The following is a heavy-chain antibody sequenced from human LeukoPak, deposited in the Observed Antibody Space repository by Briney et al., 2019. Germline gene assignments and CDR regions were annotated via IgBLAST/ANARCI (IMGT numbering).Heavy chain of an antibody. Sequence: LXLTXTVSGGSISSGDYYWSWLRQPRGKGREGIGYIYYSGSTYYNPSLKSRVTISVDTSKNQFSLKLSSVTAADTAVYYCARDDSSGYGPWGQGTMVTVSS. CDR2: IYYSGST. V-gene: IGHV4-30-4*08. D-gene: IGHD3-22*01. CDR1: GGSISSGDYY. J-gene: IGHJ3*01. CDR3: ARDDSSGYGP.